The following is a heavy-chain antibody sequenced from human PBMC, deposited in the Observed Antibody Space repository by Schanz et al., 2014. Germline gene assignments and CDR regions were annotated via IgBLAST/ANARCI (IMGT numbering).Heavy chain of an antibody. CDR1: GFTFSKYC. CDR2: IYSGIGA. J-gene: IGHJ4*02. D-gene: IGHD3-22*01. CDR3: ARVQHYDPSSWGYFGY. Sequence: EVQLVESGGGLVQPGGSLRLSCGGSGFTFSKYCMRWVRQAPGKGLEWVSVIYSGIGAYYTDSVKDRFIVSRDKSKNTGYLQMNRLRAEDTAVYYCARVQHYDPSSWGYFGYWGQGALVTVSS. V-gene: IGHV3-66*01.